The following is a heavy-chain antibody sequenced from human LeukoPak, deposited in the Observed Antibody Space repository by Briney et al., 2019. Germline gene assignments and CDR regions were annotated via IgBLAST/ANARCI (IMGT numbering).Heavy chain of an antibody. CDR2: INHGGST. D-gene: IGHD3-10*01. J-gene: IGHJ5*02. CDR3: ARGSSRWFREPTTRGGIEP. Sequence: SETLSLTCGVYGGSFSNNYWSWIRQPPGKGREWIGEINHGGSTNYSPSLKRRVTLSQDTFKEQFSLRLSSVTARGTAGYYFARGSSRWFREPTTRGGIEPWGQGTLVTVSS. V-gene: IGHV4-34*01. CDR1: GGSFSNNY.